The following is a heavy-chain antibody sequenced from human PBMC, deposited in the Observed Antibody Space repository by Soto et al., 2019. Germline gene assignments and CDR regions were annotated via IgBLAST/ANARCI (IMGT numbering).Heavy chain of an antibody. V-gene: IGHV4-59*08. Sequence: SDTLCLTCTVSGDSIRSHHWSWIRQPPGKGLEWVGYISNSGSTNCNPSLKSRVTISVDTSKNLFSLKLSSVTAADTAVYYCARSYYDLWSGSYYYYMDVWGKGTTVTVSS. CDR1: GDSIRSHH. J-gene: IGHJ6*03. CDR2: ISNSGST. D-gene: IGHD3-3*01. CDR3: ARSYYDLWSGSYYYYMDV.